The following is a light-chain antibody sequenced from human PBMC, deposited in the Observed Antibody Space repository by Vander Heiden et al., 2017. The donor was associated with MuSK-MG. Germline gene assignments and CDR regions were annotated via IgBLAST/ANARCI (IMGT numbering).Light chain of an antibody. Sequence: LQMNQSPSSLSASVGDRVTITCRASQSINKFLNWYHQKPGQAPKLLIYAVSTLQSGVPSRFSGSGSETDFTLTISSLQPEDSATYYCQQSFSDAAFGQGTKVEI. CDR1: QSINKF. CDR3: QQSFSDAA. J-gene: IGKJ1*01. CDR2: AVS. V-gene: IGKV1-39*01.